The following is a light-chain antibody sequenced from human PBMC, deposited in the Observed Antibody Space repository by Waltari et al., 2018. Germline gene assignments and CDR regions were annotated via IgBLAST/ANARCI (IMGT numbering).Light chain of an antibody. J-gene: IGLJ1*01. V-gene: IGLV3-1*01. CDR1: KLGDQY. CDR3: QAWDSGPAV. Sequence: SELTQPPSVSVSPGQTASITCSGDKLGDQYVSWFQQRPGQSPTWVIYQDKERPSGIPERFSGSNSGTTATLTISGTQALDEADYYCQAWDSGPAVFGTGTKVTVL. CDR2: QDK.